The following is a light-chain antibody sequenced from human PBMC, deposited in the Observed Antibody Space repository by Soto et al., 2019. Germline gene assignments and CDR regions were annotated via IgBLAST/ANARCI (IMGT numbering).Light chain of an antibody. V-gene: IGKV3-20*01. CDR1: RSVSSSF. CDR2: GAS. Sequence: EIVLTQSPGTLSLSPGGRATLSCRASRSVSSSFLAWYQQKPGQAPRLLIYGASSRATGIPDRFRGSGSGTEFTLTISSLQSEDSAVYYCLQYNSWPRGTFGPGTKVEIK. J-gene: IGKJ3*01. CDR3: LQYNSWPRGT.